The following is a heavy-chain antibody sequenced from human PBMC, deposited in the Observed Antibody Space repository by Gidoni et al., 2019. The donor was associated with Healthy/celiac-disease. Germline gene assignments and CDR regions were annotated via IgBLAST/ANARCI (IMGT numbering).Heavy chain of an antibody. Sequence: QVHLVESVGGGGQPGRALSSSGAPHGFPCSSYAMHWVRQAPGKGLGWVAVISYDGSNKYYADSVKGRFTISRDNSKNTLYLQMHSLRAEDTAVYYCARDNVVPAALAEYFQHWGQGTLVTVSS. CDR2: ISYDGSNK. CDR1: GFPCSSYA. V-gene: IGHV3-30-3*01. J-gene: IGHJ1*01. D-gene: IGHD2-2*01. CDR3: ARDNVVPAALAEYFQH.